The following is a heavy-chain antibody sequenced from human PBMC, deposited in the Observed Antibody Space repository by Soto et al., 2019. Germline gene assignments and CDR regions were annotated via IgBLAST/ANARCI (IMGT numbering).Heavy chain of an antibody. J-gene: IGHJ4*02. CDR2: ISGSGGST. CDR3: AASAPVVAERGGYDC. CDR1: GFTFSSYA. Sequence: GGSLRLSCAASGFTFSSYALSWGRQAPGKGLEWVSVISGSGGSTYYADSVKGRFTISRDNSKNTLYLQMNSLRAEDTAVYYCAASAPVVAERGGYDCWGEGGLVTVVS. D-gene: IGHD2-15*01. V-gene: IGHV3-23*01.